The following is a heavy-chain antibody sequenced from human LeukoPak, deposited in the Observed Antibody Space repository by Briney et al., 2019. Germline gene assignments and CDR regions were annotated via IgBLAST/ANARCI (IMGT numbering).Heavy chain of an antibody. CDR3: ARRTGTLSLHAFDI. Sequence: ASVKVSCKASGGTLSSYAISWVRQAPGQGLEWMGGIIPIFGTANYAQKFQGRVTITTDESTSTAYMELSSLRSEDTAVYYCARRTGTLSLHAFDIWGQGTMVTVSS. J-gene: IGHJ3*02. CDR2: IIPIFGTA. D-gene: IGHD1-1*01. V-gene: IGHV1-69*05. CDR1: GGTLSSYA.